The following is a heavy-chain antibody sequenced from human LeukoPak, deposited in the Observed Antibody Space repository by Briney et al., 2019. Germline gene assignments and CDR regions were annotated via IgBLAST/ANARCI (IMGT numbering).Heavy chain of an antibody. Sequence: PGGSLRLSCAASGFTFSSYAMSWVRQAPGKGLEWVSAISGGGGSTYYADSVKGRFTISRDNSKNTLYLQMNSLRAEDTAVYYCAKDSTGYSSGWYFDYWGQGTLVTVSS. CDR3: AKDSTGYSSGWYFDY. J-gene: IGHJ4*02. CDR1: GFTFSSYA. V-gene: IGHV3-23*01. CDR2: ISGGGGST. D-gene: IGHD6-19*01.